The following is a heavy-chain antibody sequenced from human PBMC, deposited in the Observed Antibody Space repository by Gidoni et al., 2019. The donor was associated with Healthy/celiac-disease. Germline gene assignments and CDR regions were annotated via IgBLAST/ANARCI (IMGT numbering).Heavy chain of an antibody. D-gene: IGHD7-27*01. CDR3: ARESGDQNWGSPAGLGY. V-gene: IGHV1-2*02. Sequence: QVQLVQSGAEVKKPGASVKVSCKASGYTFTGYYMHWVRQAPGQGLEWMGWINPNSGGTNYAQKFQGRVTMTRDTFISTAYMELSRLRSDDTAVYYCARESGDQNWGSPAGLGYWGQGTLVTVSS. J-gene: IGHJ4*02. CDR2: INPNSGGT. CDR1: GYTFTGYY.